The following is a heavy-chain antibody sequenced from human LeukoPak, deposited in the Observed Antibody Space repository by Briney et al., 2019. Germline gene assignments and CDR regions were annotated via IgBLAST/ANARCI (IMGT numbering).Heavy chain of an antibody. V-gene: IGHV3-23*01. Sequence: GGTLRLSCAASGFTFSSYGMSWVRQAPGKGLEWVSAISGSGGSTYYADSVKGRFTISRDNSKNTLYLQMNSLRAEDTAVYYCAKPRALLVCYYGSGSSPFDYWGQGTLVTVSS. D-gene: IGHD3-10*01. J-gene: IGHJ4*02. CDR2: ISGSGGST. CDR3: AKPRALLVCYYGSGSSPFDY. CDR1: GFTFSSYG.